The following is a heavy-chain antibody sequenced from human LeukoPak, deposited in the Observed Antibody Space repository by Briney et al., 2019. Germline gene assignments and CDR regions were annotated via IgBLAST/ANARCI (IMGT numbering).Heavy chain of an antibody. CDR2: ISWNSGSI. CDR3: AKDYYYGSGSYFLFDP. V-gene: IGHV3-9*01. Sequence: GGSLRLSCAASGFTFDDYAMHWVRQAPGKGLEWVSGISWNSGSIGYADSVKGRFTIPRDNAKNSLYLQMNSLRAEDTALYYCAKDYYYGSGSYFLFDPWGQGTLVTVSS. CDR1: GFTFDDYA. D-gene: IGHD3-10*01. J-gene: IGHJ5*02.